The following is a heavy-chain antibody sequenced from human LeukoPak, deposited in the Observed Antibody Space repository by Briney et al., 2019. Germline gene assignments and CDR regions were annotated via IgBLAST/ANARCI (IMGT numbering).Heavy chain of an antibody. D-gene: IGHD3-10*01. J-gene: IGHJ4*02. CDR3: AKDSLLWFGETDY. CDR2: ISYDGSNK. Sequence: GGSLRLSCAASGFTFSSYAMHWVRQAPGKGLEWVAVISYDGSNKYYADSVKGRFTISRDNSKNTLYLQMNSLRAEDTAVYYCAKDSLLWFGETDYWGQGTLVTVSS. V-gene: IGHV3-30-3*01. CDR1: GFTFSSYA.